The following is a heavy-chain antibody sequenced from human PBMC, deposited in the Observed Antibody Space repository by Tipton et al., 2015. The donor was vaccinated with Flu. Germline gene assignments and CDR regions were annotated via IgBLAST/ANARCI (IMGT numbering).Heavy chain of an antibody. D-gene: IGHD4-11*01. CDR1: GASVGSPYC. V-gene: IGHV4-38-2*01. Sequence: TLSLTCSVSGASVGSPYCWGWVRQPPGKGLEWIGNICPGSPYYNPSLRSRVTISVARAKAQFSLRLTSVTAADTAVYFCARRDFSNYVSEPKSWFDPWGQGTLVAVSS. J-gene: IGHJ5*02. CDR3: ARRDFSNYVSEPKSWFDP. CDR2: ICPGSP.